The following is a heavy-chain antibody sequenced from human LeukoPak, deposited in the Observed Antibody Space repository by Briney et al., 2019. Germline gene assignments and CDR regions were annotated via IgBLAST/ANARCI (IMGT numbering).Heavy chain of an antibody. Sequence: GRSLRLSCAASGFTFRSYGMHWVRQARGKGLEWVAVIWYDGSNKYYADSVKGRFTVSRDNSKNTPYLQMNSLRAEDTAVYYCATAVASSSGWYADYWGQGTLVTVSS. V-gene: IGHV3-33*01. CDR2: IWYDGSNK. J-gene: IGHJ4*02. D-gene: IGHD6-19*01. CDR1: GFTFRSYG. CDR3: ATAVASSSGWYADY.